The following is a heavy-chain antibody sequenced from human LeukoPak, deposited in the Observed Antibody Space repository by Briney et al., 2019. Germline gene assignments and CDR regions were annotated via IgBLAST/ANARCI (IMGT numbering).Heavy chain of an antibody. Sequence: PGGSLRLSCSASGFTFSSYGMHWVRQAPGRGPEWVAAIWYDGINKYYADSVKGRFTISRGTSKSTLYPQMTSLRAEDTAVYHCARDAPAFGFYSSSLGYWGQGTLVTVSS. CDR2: IWYDGINK. CDR3: ARDAPAFGFYSSSLGY. J-gene: IGHJ4*02. V-gene: IGHV3-33*01. CDR1: GFTFSSYG. D-gene: IGHD6-6*01.